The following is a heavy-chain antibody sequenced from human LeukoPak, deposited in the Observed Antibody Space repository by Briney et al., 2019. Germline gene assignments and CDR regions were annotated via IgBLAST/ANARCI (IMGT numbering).Heavy chain of an antibody. J-gene: IGHJ4*02. CDR2: IYYSGST. D-gene: IGHD6-13*01. Sequence: SETLSLTCTVSGGXISSYYCSWIRQPPGKGLEWIGYIYYSGSTYYNPSLKSRVTISVYTSKNQFSLNLSSVTAADTAVYYCARGYSSSWSYFDYWGQGTLVTVSS. CDR3: ARGYSSSWSYFDY. V-gene: IGHV4-59*12. CDR1: GGXISSYY.